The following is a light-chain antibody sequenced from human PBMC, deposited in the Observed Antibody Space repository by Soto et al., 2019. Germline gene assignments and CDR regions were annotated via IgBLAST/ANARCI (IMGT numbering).Light chain of an antibody. V-gene: IGKV3-20*01. Sequence: EIVLTQSPGTLSLSPGERATLSCRASQTLSNSFIAWYQQKPGQAPRLLIYDTSSRATGVPDRYSASGSGTDFTLTISRLEPEDFAIYYCQQYNSWPGTFGQGTKVDIK. CDR3: QQYNSWPGT. CDR1: QTLSNSF. CDR2: DTS. J-gene: IGKJ1*01.